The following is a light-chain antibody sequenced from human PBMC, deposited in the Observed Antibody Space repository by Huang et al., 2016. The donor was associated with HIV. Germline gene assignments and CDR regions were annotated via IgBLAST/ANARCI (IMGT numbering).Light chain of an antibody. V-gene: IGKV3-20*01. CDR1: QSVNSNY. CDR2: GAS. J-gene: IGKJ2*01. CDR3: QYYGSPYT. Sequence: EIVLTQSPGNLSLSPGETATLSCRASQSVNSNYLAWYRQRPGQAPRLLIYGASNRATGIPDRFSGSVSGTDFTLTISRLEPEDFAVYYCQYYGSPYTFGQGTKLEIK.